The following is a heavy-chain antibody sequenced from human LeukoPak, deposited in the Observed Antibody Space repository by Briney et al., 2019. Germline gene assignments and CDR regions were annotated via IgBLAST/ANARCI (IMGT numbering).Heavy chain of an antibody. Sequence: PGGSLRLSCVASGFIFSNYAMGWVRQAPGKGPEWVSTVSSSGDRTYYADSVKGRFTISRDTSKNTVYLQMNSLRAEDTAIYYCGKDGGLYDSGGYFDYWGQGTLVTVSS. CDR1: GFIFSNYA. J-gene: IGHJ4*03. CDR3: GKDGGLYDSGGYFDY. CDR2: VSSSGDRT. V-gene: IGHV3-23*01. D-gene: IGHD3-3*01.